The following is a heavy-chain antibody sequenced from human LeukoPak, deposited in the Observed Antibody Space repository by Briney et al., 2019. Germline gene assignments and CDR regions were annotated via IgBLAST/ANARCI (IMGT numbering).Heavy chain of an antibody. CDR3: ASATLRCSGGSCYEMDV. D-gene: IGHD2-15*01. CDR2: IIPIFGTA. J-gene: IGHJ6*04. CDR1: GGTFSSYA. Sequence: SVKVSCRASGGTFSSYAISWVRQAPGQGLEWMGGIIPIFGTANYAQKFQGRVTITADESTSTAYMELSSLRSEDTAVYYCASATLRCSGGSCYEMDVWGKGTTVTVSS. V-gene: IGHV1-69*13.